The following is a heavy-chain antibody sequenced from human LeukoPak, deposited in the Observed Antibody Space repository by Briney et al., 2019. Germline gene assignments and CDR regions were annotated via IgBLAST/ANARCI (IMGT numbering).Heavy chain of an antibody. J-gene: IGHJ4*02. CDR3: ARKRSGSYGDFDY. D-gene: IGHD5-18*01. Sequence: GRSLRLSCAASGFTFSSYAMHWVRQAPGKGLEWVAVISYDGSNKYYADSAKGRFTISRDNSKNTLYLQMNSLRAEDTAVYYCARKRSGSYGDFDYWGQGTLVTVSS. CDR1: GFTFSSYA. CDR2: ISYDGSNK. V-gene: IGHV3-30*04.